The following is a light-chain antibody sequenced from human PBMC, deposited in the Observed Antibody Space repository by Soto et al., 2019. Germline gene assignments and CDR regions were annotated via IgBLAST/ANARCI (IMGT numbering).Light chain of an antibody. J-gene: IGKJ1*01. Sequence: DIQMTQSPSSVSASVGDRVTITCRASQGISSWLAWYQHKPGKAPKLLIYAASSFQSGVPSRFSGSGSGTEFTLTISSLQPEDFVTYYCQQANTFPWTFGQGTMVEIK. CDR2: AAS. CDR3: QQANTFPWT. V-gene: IGKV1-12*01. CDR1: QGISSW.